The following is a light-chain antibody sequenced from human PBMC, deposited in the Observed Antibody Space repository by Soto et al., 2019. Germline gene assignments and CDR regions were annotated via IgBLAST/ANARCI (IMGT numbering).Light chain of an antibody. CDR1: QGISSA. CDR3: QQFNTYPYT. J-gene: IGKJ2*01. V-gene: IGKV1-13*02. CDR2: DAS. Sequence: AIQLTQSPSSLSASVGDRVTITCRASQGISSALAWYQQKPGKAPKLLIYDASSLESGVPSRFSGSESGTDFTLTISNLQPEAFATYYCQQFNTYPYTFGQGTKLEIK.